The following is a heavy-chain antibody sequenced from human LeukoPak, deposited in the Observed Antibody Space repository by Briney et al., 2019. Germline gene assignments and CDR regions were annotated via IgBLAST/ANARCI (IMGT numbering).Heavy chain of an antibody. CDR1: GGSISSSSYY. D-gene: IGHD2-21*02. CDR3: ASLVMTATYFDY. J-gene: IGHJ4*02. CDR2: IYYSGST. Sequence: KPSETLSLTCTVSGGSISSSSYYWGWIRQPPGKGLEWIGSIYYSGSTYYNPSLKSRVTISVDTSKNQFSLKLSSVTAADTAVYYCASLVMTATYFDYWGQGTLVTVSS. V-gene: IGHV4-39*01.